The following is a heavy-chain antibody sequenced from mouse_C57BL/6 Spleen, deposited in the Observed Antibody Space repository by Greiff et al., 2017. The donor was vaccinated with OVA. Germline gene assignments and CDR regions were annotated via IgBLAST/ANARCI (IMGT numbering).Heavy chain of an antibody. V-gene: IGHV5-9-1*02. CDR3: TRDIDYGRDYAMDY. J-gene: IGHJ4*01. Sequence: EVQLVESGEGLVKPGGSLKLSCAASGFTFSSYAMSWVRQTPEKRLEWVAYISSGGDYIYYADTVKGRFTISRDNARNTLYLQMSSLKSEDTAMYYCTRDIDYGRDYAMDYWGQGTSVTVSS. CDR2: ISSGGDYI. CDR1: GFTFSSYA. D-gene: IGHD2-4*01.